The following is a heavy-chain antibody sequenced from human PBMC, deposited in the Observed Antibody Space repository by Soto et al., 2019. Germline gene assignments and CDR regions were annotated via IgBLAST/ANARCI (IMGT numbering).Heavy chain of an antibody. J-gene: IGHJ4*02. V-gene: IGHV3-74*03. CDR1: GFTFTNYW. Sequence: GGSLRLSCTASGFTFTNYWMHWVRQAPGKGLVWVSRVSINATTTTYADSAKGRFSISRDNAKNTLYLQMNNLRVEDTAIYYCARTPKYCTSTNCYVMAFDSWGQGALVTVSS. CDR2: VSINATTT. D-gene: IGHD2-2*01. CDR3: ARTPKYCTSTNCYVMAFDS.